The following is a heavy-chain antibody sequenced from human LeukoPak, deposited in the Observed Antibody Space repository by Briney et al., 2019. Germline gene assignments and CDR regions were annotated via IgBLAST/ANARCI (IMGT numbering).Heavy chain of an antibody. V-gene: IGHV1-69*13. CDR3: ARDHDFWSGYYTGVFDY. CDR1: GGTFSSYA. J-gene: IGHJ4*02. CDR2: IIPIFGTA. Sequence: SVKVSCKASGGTFSSYAISWVRQAPGQGLEWMGWIIPIFGTANYAQKFQGRVTITADESTSTAYMELSSLRSEDTAVYYCARDHDFWSGYYTGVFDYWGQGTLVTVSS. D-gene: IGHD3-3*01.